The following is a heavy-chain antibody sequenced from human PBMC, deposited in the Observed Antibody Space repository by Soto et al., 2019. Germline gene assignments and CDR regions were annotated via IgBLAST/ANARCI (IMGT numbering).Heavy chain of an antibody. CDR3: ARDYMVRGVMRWFDP. Sequence: SETLSLTCTVSGGSVNNVIYQWTWIRQSPGKGLEFIGFIFSYGSPNYNPSLKSRVTISVDTSKDQFSLNLNSVTTADAAVYYCARDYMVRGVMRWFDPWGQGTLVTVSS. V-gene: IGHV4-61*01. CDR2: IFSYGSP. J-gene: IGHJ5*02. D-gene: IGHD3-10*01. CDR1: GGSVNNVIYQ.